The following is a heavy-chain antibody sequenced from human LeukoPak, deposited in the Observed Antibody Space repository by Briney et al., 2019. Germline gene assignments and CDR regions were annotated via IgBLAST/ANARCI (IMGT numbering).Heavy chain of an antibody. Sequence: GSSVKVSCKAPGGTFSSYAISWVRQAPGQGLEWMGGIIPIFGTANYAQKFQGRVTITTDESTSTAYMELSSLRSEDTAVYYCARGGGPGYCSSTSCYTQFDPWGQGTLVTVSS. CDR3: ARGGGPGYCSSTSCYTQFDP. J-gene: IGHJ5*02. D-gene: IGHD2-2*02. CDR1: GGTFSSYA. CDR2: IIPIFGTA. V-gene: IGHV1-69*05.